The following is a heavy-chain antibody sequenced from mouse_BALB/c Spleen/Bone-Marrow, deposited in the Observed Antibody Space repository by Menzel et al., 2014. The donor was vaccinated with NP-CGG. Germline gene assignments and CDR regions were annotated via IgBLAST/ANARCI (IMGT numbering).Heavy chain of an antibody. CDR2: IYPGDGDI. Sequence: QVQLQQSGAELVRPGSSVKISCKASGYAFSSYWMNWVQQRPGQGLEWIGQIYPGDGDINYNGKFKGKATLTADKSSGTEYMQFSSLTSEDSAVYFCARGDCYFEAWFTYWGQGTLVTVSA. J-gene: IGHJ3*01. CDR3: ARGDCYFEAWFTY. V-gene: IGHV1-80*01. D-gene: IGHD1-1*01. CDR1: GYAFSSYW.